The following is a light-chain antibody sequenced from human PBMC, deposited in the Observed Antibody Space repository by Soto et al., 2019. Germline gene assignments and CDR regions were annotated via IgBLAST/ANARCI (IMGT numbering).Light chain of an antibody. CDR1: QSVSSD. Sequence: EIVMTQSPATLSVSPGERATLSCSASQSVSSDLAWYQQKPGQAPRLLIYGASTRATGIPARLSVSGSGTEFTPTISSLQSKDFAVYYCQKYNNGLYTFGQGTKLEIK. J-gene: IGKJ2*01. CDR2: GAS. CDR3: QKYNNGLYT. V-gene: IGKV3-15*01.